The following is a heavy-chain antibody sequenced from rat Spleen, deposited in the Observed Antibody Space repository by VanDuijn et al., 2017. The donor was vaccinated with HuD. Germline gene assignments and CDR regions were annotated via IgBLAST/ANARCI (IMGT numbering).Heavy chain of an antibody. J-gene: IGHJ2*01. V-gene: IGHV2-13*01. CDR2: IWGDGST. D-gene: IGHD1-5*01. CDR1: GFSLISYA. Sequence: QVQLKESGPGLVQSSQTLSLTCTVSGFSLISYAVNWVRQPPGKGLEWMGGIWGDGSTNYNSALKSRLSISRDTSKNQVFSKMNSLQTDDTGTYYCTRDRDIGTTPFDYWGQGVMVTVSS. CDR3: TRDRDIGTTPFDY.